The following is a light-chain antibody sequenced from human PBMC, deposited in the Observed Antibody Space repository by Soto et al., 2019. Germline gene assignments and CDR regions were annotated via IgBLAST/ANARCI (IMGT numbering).Light chain of an antibody. V-gene: IGKV3-20*01. CDR2: DAS. Sequence: EIVLTQSPGTLSLSPGERATLSCRASQSVYSSHLAWYRQKPGQVPRLLIYDASSRATGIPDRFSGSGSGTDFTLTISRLEPEYFAVYYCQQYHSAPFTFGPGTKVDIK. CDR3: QQYHSAPFT. J-gene: IGKJ3*01. CDR1: QSVYSSH.